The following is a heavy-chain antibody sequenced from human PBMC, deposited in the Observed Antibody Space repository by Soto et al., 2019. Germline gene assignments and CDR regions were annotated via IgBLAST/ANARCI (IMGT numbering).Heavy chain of an antibody. CDR1: GYTFTSYA. CDR2: INAGNGNT. CDR3: ARAIAGFSGWYARGNDAFDI. Sequence: GASVKVSCKASGYTFTSYAMHWVRQAPGQRLEWMGWINAGNGNTKYSQKFQGRVTITRDTSASTAYMELSSLRSEDTAVYYCARAIAGFSGWYARGNDAFDIWGQGTMVTVSS. D-gene: IGHD6-19*01. V-gene: IGHV1-3*01. J-gene: IGHJ3*02.